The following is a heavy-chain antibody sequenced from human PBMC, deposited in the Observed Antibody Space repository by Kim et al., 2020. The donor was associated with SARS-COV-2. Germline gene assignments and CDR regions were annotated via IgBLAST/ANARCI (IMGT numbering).Heavy chain of an antibody. V-gene: IGHV4-34*01. CDR1: GGSFSGYY. D-gene: IGHD3-10*01. CDR3: ARSGSGNLGGMDV. J-gene: IGHJ6*02. Sequence: SETLSLTCAVYGGSFSGYYWSWIRQPPGKGLEWIGEINHSGSTNYNPSLKSRVTISVDTSKNQFSLKLSSVTAADTAVYYCARSGSGNLGGMDVWGQGTT. CDR2: INHSGST.